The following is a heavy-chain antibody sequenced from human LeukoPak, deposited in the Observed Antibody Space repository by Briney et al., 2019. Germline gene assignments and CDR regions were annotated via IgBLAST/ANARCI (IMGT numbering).Heavy chain of an antibody. V-gene: IGHV3-9*01. D-gene: IGHD3-10*01. CDR1: GFTFDDYS. J-gene: IGHJ5*02. CDR3: AKAVRVRGSVGAPNWFDP. Sequence: GRPLRLSCAASGFTFDDYSMHWVRQAPGKGLEWVSGISWNGGSIGYADSVKGRFTISRDNAKNSLYLQMNSLRAEDTALYYCAKAVRVRGSVGAPNWFDPWGQGTLVTVSS. CDR2: ISWNGGSI.